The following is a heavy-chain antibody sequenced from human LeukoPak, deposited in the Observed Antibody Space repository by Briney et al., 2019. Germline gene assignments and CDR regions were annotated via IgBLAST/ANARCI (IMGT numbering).Heavy chain of an antibody. CDR2: ISWNSGSI. CDR3: AREVYRLYYYDSSGGFDY. CDR1: GFTFDDYA. Sequence: GRSLRLSCAASGFTFDDYAMHWVRQAPGKGLEWVSGISWNSGSIGYADSVKGRFTISRDNAKNSLYLQMNSLRAEDTAVYYCAREVYRLYYYDSSGGFDYWGQGTLVTVSS. J-gene: IGHJ4*02. V-gene: IGHV3-9*01. D-gene: IGHD3-22*01.